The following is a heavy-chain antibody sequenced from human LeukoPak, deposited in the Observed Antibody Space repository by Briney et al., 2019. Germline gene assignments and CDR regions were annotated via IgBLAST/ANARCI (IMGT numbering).Heavy chain of an antibody. J-gene: IGHJ4*02. D-gene: IGHD6-13*01. V-gene: IGHV3-21*01. CDR1: GFTFSSYA. CDR2: ISSSSSYI. CDR3: ARASGPSIAAAVCDY. Sequence: GGSLRLSCAASGFTFSSYAMSWVRQAPGKGLEWVSSISSSSSYIYYADSVKGRFTISRDNAKNSLYLQMNSLRAEDTAVYYCARASGPSIAAAVCDYWGQGTLVTVSS.